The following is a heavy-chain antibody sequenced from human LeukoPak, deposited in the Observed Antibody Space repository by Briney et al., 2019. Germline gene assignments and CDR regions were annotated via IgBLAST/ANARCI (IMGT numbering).Heavy chain of an antibody. CDR2: IYDRGNT. D-gene: IGHD1-1*01. V-gene: IGHV4-39*01. Sequence: SETLSLTCTVSGVYISSSPYYWAWIRQPPGGGLELIGSIYDRGNTYHNPALKSRITRSVDTSKNQFSLSVLSVTAAEPAVYFCARPTTGPATQGYDSWGQGILVTVAS. CDR3: ARPTTGPATQGYDS. J-gene: IGHJ4*02. CDR1: GVYISSSPYY.